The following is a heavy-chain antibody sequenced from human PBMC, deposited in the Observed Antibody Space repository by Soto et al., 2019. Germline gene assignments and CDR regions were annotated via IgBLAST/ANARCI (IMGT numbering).Heavy chain of an antibody. CDR2: IYPGDSDT. D-gene: IGHD3-9*01. V-gene: IGHV5-51*01. CDR3: ARHSPLGVVVLRYFDWLTPLDY. Sequence: EVQLVQSGAEVKKPGESLKISCKGSGYSFTTYWIGWVRQMPGKGLEWMGIIYPGDSDTRYSPSFQGQGTISADNSISTAYLQWSSLKASDTAMYYCARHSPLGVVVLRYFDWLTPLDYWGQGTLVTVSS. J-gene: IGHJ4*02. CDR1: GYSFTTYW.